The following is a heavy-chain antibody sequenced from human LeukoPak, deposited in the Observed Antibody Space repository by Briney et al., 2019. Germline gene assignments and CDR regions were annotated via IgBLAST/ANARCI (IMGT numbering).Heavy chain of an antibody. CDR2: INPSGGST. J-gene: IGHJ5*02. Sequence: ASVKVSCKASGYTFTSYYMHWVRQGPGQGLEWMGIINPSGGSTSYAQKFQGRVTMTRDTSISTAYMELSRLRSDDTAVYYCARPYGSGSYYRNWFDPWGQGTLVTVSS. D-gene: IGHD3-10*01. CDR1: GYTFTSYY. V-gene: IGHV1-46*01. CDR3: ARPYGSGSYYRNWFDP.